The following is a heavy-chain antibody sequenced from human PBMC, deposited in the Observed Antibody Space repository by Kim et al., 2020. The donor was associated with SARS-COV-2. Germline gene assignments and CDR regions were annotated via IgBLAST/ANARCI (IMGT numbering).Heavy chain of an antibody. CDR1: GFTFNDDY. J-gene: IGHJ4*02. D-gene: IGHD1-1*01. CDR3: ARMLGGRPLVDY. Sequence: GGSLRLSCTTSGFTFNDDYMSWIRRAPGKGLEWVSYITRDNEHYYADSVKGRFAISRDNAKKSIYLEMNSLRVDDTAVYYCARMLGGRPLVDYWGQGTLVTVSS. CDR2: ITRDNEH. V-gene: IGHV3-11*01.